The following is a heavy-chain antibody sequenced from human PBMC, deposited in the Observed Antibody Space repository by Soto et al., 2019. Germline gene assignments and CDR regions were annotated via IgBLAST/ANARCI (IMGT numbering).Heavy chain of an antibody. CDR2: VSYSGTT. CDR3: ARDRGSLTTGDGTFDI. CDR1: GGSFSTYY. D-gene: IGHD4-17*01. V-gene: IGHV4-59*01. J-gene: IGHJ3*02. Sequence: LSLTCTVSGGSFSTYYWTWIRQPPGKGLEWVGYVSYSGTTNYSPSLKNRVTISLDTSKNEFSLKLRSATAADTAVYYCARDRGSLTTGDGTFDIWGPGTMVTVSS.